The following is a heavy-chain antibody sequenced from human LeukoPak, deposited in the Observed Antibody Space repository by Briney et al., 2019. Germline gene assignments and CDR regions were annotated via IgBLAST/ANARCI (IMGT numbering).Heavy chain of an antibody. CDR1: GFTFSSFS. J-gene: IGHJ4*02. CDR3: ARVPSDIVVVEPATPDF. Sequence: GGSLRLSCAASGFTFSSFSMNWVRQAPGKGLEWVSSISSGSSYIYYADSVKGRFTISRDNAKNSLYLQMNSLRAEDTAVYYCARVPSDIVVVEPATPDFWGQGTLVTVSS. D-gene: IGHD2-15*01. CDR2: ISSGSSYI. V-gene: IGHV3-21*01.